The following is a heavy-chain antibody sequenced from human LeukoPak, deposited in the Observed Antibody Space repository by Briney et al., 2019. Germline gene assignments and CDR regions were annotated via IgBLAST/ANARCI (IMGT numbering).Heavy chain of an antibody. CDR2: IDEDGKTI. J-gene: IGHJ5*02. CDR1: GFPFIEYS. V-gene: IGHV3-74*01. CDR3: VSDLCGGDDQ. D-gene: IGHD3-3*01. Sequence: AGGSLRLSCTASGFPFIEYSMNWVRQVPGKGLVWVSRIDEDGKTIDYADSVKGRFTISRDNAKDTLYLQMSSLRDEDTAVYYCVSDLCGGDDQWGRGTLVTVSS.